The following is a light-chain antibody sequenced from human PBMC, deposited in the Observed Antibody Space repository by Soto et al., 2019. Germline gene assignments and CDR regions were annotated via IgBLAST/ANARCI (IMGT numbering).Light chain of an antibody. Sequence: EIVLTQSPGTLSLSPGERATLSCRASQSVSSSYLAWYQQKPGQAPRLLIYGASSRATGIPDRFSGSGSGKDFTLTINRLEPEDFAVYYCQQYGNSPPYTFGQGTKLEIK. CDR2: GAS. CDR1: QSVSSSY. V-gene: IGKV3-20*01. J-gene: IGKJ2*01. CDR3: QQYGNSPPYT.